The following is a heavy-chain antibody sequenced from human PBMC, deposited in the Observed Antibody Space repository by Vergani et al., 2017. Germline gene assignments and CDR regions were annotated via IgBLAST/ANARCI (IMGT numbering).Heavy chain of an antibody. J-gene: IGHJ4*02. D-gene: IGHD3-10*01. CDR1: GFSIGYGYY. V-gene: IGHV4-38-2*02. Sequence: QVQLQESGPGLVKPAETLSLICSVSGFSIGYGYYWGWLRQPPGKGLQWIGSIFQSGTTYHNPSLKSRATLLVDTSKNQFSLKLTSVTAADTAVYYCARYRIYYGAGSPDYWGQGSLVTVSS. CDR2: IFQSGTT. CDR3: ARYRIYYGAGSPDY.